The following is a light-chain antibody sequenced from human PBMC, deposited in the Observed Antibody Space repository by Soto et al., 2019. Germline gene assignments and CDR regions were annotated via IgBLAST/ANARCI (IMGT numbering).Light chain of an antibody. Sequence: EIVMTQSPATLSVSPGERVTLSCRASQSVSSSLAWYQQKPGQAPRLLIHGASTRAIGIPARFSGSGSETEFTLTISSLQSEDFAVSYCQQYNNWWTFGQGTQVEIK. CDR2: GAS. CDR3: QQYNNWWT. J-gene: IGKJ1*01. CDR1: QSVSSS. V-gene: IGKV3-15*01.